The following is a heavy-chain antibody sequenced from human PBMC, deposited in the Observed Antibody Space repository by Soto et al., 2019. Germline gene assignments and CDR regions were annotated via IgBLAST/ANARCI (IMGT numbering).Heavy chain of an antibody. CDR2: ISGYNGNK. V-gene: IGHV1-18*01. Sequence: ASVKVSCKASGYTFTSYGISWVRQAPGQGLEWMGWISGYNGNKKYVQKLQGRVTMTTDTSTSTAYMELRSLRSDDTAVYYCASEPNYFDYWGQGTLVPVSS. CDR3: ASEPNYFDY. CDR1: GYTFTSYG. J-gene: IGHJ4*02.